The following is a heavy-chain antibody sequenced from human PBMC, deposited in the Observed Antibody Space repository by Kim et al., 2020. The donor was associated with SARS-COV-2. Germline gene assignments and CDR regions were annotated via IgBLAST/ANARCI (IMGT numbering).Heavy chain of an antibody. V-gene: IGHV4-39*01. Sequence: SETLSLTCTVSGGSISSSSYYWGWIRQPPGKGLEWIGSIYYSGSTYYNPSLKSRVTISVDTSKNQFSLKLSSVTAADTAVYYCARRSGWTYYFDYGGQGT. D-gene: IGHD6-19*01. CDR1: GGSISSSSYY. CDR3: ARRSGWTYYFDY. CDR2: IYYSGST. J-gene: IGHJ4*02.